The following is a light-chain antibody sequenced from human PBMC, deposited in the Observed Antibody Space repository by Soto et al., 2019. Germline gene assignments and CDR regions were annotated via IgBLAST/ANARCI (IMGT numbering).Light chain of an antibody. CDR2: DVS. CDR3: CSYAGSPYVV. J-gene: IGLJ2*01. Sequence: QSALTQPRSVSGSPGQSVTISCTGTSSDVGGYNYVSWYQQHPGKAPKLMIYDVSKRPSGGPDRFSGSKSGNTASLTISGLQAEDEADYYCCSYAGSPYVVFGGGTKLTVL. V-gene: IGLV2-11*01. CDR1: SSDVGGYNY.